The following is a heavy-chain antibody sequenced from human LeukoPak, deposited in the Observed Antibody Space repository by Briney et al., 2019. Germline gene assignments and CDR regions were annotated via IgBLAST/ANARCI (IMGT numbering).Heavy chain of an antibody. CDR3: ARDAIAVAGTEASSYYGMDV. J-gene: IGHJ6*02. V-gene: IGHV3-21*01. CDR2: ISSSSSYI. D-gene: IGHD6-19*01. Sequence: PGGSLRLSCAASGFTFSSYSMNWVRQAPGKGLEGVSSISSSSSYIYYADSVKDRSTISRDNAKHSLYLQITRLRAEDTAVYYCARDAIAVAGTEASSYYGMDVWGQGTTVTVSS. CDR1: GFTFSSYS.